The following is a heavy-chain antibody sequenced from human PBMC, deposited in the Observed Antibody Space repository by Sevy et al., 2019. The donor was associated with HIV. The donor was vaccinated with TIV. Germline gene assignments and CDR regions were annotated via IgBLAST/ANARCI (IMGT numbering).Heavy chain of an antibody. J-gene: IGHJ5*02. D-gene: IGHD6-13*01. V-gene: IGHV1-2*06. Sequence: ASVMVSCKASGYTFTGYYMHWVRQAPGQGLEWMGRINPNSGGTNYAQKFQGRVTMTRDTSISTAYMELSRLRSDDTAVYYCARKTSSSWFNWFDPWGQGTLVTVSS. CDR2: INPNSGGT. CDR1: GYTFTGYY. CDR3: ARKTSSSWFNWFDP.